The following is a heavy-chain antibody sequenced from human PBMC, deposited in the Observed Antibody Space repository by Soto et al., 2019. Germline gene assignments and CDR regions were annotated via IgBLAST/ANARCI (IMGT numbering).Heavy chain of an antibody. CDR1: GFTSRSDS. CDR2: ISSSSSTI. Sequence: GSLRLSCAASGFTSRSDSMNWVRQAPGKGLEWVSYISSSSSTIYYADSVKGRFTISRDNAKKSLYLQMNSLRDEDTAVYYCARYLADRDRFASCGRGSSVIVSS. CDR3: ARYLADRDRFAS. J-gene: IGHJ5*01. V-gene: IGHV3-48*02.